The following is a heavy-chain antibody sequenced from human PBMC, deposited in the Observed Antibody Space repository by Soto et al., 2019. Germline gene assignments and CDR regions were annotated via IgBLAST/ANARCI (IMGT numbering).Heavy chain of an antibody. D-gene: IGHD2-2*02. CDR3: GRLYGTYFTS. CDR2: IYPSDSDT. CDR1: VYTFTTSW. V-gene: IGHV5-51*01. Sequence: GASVKISCKGPVYTFTTSWIGSERQMHGKGLEWMGIIYPSDSDTRYSPSFQGQVTISADKSISTAYLQWSSLKASHTAMYYCGRLYGTYFTSWGQGTQVTVSS. J-gene: IGHJ4*02.